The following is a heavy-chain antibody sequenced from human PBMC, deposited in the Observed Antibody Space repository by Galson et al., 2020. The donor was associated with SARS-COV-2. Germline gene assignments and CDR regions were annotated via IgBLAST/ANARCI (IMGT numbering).Heavy chain of an antibody. CDR2: INPNSGGT. V-gene: IGHV1-2*02. J-gene: IGHJ6*02. Sequence: ASVKVSCKASGYTFTGYYMHWVRQAPGQGLEWMGWINPNSGGTNYAQKFQGRVTMTRDTSISTAYMELSRLRSDDTAVYYCARIGGILTGYPRYYDGMDVWGQGTTVTVSS. D-gene: IGHD3-9*01. CDR1: GYTFTGYY. CDR3: ARIGGILTGYPRYYDGMDV.